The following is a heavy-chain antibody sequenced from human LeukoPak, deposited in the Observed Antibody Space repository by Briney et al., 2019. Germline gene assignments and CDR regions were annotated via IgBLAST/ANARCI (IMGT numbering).Heavy chain of an antibody. J-gene: IGHJ4*02. CDR1: GFTFSSYA. Sequence: PGGSLRLSCAASGFTFSSYAMHWVRQAPGKGLEWVAVISYDGSNKYYADSVKGRFTISRDNSKNTLYLQMNSLRAEDTAVYYCAKVRAQWLADYWGQGTLVTVSS. CDR3: AKVRAQWLADY. D-gene: IGHD6-19*01. V-gene: IGHV3-30*07. CDR2: ISYDGSNK.